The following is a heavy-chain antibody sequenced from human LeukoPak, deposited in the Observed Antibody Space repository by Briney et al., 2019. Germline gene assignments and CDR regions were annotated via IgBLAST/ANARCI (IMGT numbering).Heavy chain of an antibody. CDR1: GFTFNTFW. CDR3: AYPGHLTGYLSIMDV. CDR2: ISGSGGST. J-gene: IGHJ6*03. Sequence: GGSLRLSCAASGFTFNTFWMSWVRQAPGKGLEWVSRISGSGGSTYYADSVQGRFNIFRDNSKNTLFLQMNSLRAEDTAVYYCAYPGHLTGYLSIMDVWGRGTTVTVSS. D-gene: IGHD3-9*01. V-gene: IGHV3-23*01.